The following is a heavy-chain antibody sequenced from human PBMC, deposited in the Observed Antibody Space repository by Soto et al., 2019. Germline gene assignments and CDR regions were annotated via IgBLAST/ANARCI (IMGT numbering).Heavy chain of an antibody. Sequence: VGSLRLSCAASGFTFRSNWMSWVRQAPGKGLEWVANIKQDGSEKYYVDSVKGRFTISRDNAKNSLYLQMNSLRAEDTAVYYCATSGGGWLQPPVWGQGTLVTVSS. V-gene: IGHV3-7*03. D-gene: IGHD5-12*01. CDR3: ATSGGGWLQPPV. J-gene: IGHJ4*02. CDR2: IKQDGSEK. CDR1: GFTFRSNW.